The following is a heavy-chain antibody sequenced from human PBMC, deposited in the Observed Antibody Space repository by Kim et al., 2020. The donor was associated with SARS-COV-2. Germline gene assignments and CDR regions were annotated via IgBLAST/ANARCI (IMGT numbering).Heavy chain of an antibody. CDR3: ARDPIVGAPDYFDS. J-gene: IGHJ4*02. V-gene: IGHV3-30*04. D-gene: IGHD1-26*01. CDR1: GFSFSSFP. Sequence: GGSLRLSCAASGFSFSSFPMHWVRQAPGKGLEWVAVLAQDGVIMYANTVKGRFTISRDNSKNTLSLQMSSLTPEDTAVYYCARDPIVGAPDYFDSWGQGT. CDR2: LAQDGVI.